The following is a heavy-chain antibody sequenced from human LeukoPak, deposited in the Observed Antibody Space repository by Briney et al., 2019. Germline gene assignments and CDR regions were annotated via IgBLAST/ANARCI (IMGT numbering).Heavy chain of an antibody. CDR3: ARGFSDYPYYFDN. D-gene: IGHD4-17*01. V-gene: IGHV4-30-2*01. CDR1: GGSIRSDTYS. J-gene: IGHJ4*01. Sequence: KASQTLSLTCTVSGGSIRSDTYSYNWIRQPPGKGLEWIGYIFHTGNTYYSPSLKSRVTIAIDMSKKQFSLRLSSVTAADTAVYYCARGFSDYPYYFDNWGLGTLVTVSS. CDR2: IFHTGNT.